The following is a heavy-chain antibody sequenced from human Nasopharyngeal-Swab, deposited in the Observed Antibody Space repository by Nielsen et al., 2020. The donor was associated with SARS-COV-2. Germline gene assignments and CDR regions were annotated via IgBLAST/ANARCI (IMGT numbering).Heavy chain of an antibody. CDR3: ARDGLDYDFWSAYFMDV. V-gene: IGHV3-21*01. Sequence: GESLKTSCAASGFTFNNYNFNWVRQAPGKGLEAVSSISSSSSYIYYPDSVQGRFTISRDNAKNSLYLQMNSLRAEDTAVYYCARDGLDYDFWSAYFMDVWGQGTTVTVSS. D-gene: IGHD3-3*01. J-gene: IGHJ6*02. CDR1: GFTFNNYN. CDR2: ISSSSSYI.